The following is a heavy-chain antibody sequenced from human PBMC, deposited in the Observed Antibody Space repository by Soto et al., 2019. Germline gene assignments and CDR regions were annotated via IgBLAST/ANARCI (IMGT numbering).Heavy chain of an antibody. J-gene: IGHJ3*02. CDR2: ISYDGGDR. CDR3: ARHIPLSGPYGAFDI. Sequence: QVQLVESGGGVVQPGTSLRVSCAASGFTFSNFAMHWVRQVPGKGLEWVASISYDGGDRYYAHSLKGRFTISRDNSQDTLYLQMSSPRIEDTAVYYCARHIPLSGPYGAFDIWGQGTMVTVST. V-gene: IGHV3-30*03. D-gene: IGHD6-19*01. CDR1: GFTFSNFA.